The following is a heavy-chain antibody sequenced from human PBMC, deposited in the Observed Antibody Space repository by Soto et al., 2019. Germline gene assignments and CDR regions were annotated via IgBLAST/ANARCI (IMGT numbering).Heavy chain of an antibody. CDR3: ARSDLFMITFGGVIGPFDY. CDR1: GFTFSSYA. CDR2: ISGSGGST. D-gene: IGHD3-16*02. J-gene: IGHJ4*02. Sequence: GGSLRLSCAASGFTFSSYAMSWVRQAPGKGLEWVSAISGSGGSTYYADSVKGRFTISRDNSKNTLYLQMNSLRAEDTAVYYCARSDLFMITFGGVIGPFDYWGQGTLVTVSS. V-gene: IGHV3-23*01.